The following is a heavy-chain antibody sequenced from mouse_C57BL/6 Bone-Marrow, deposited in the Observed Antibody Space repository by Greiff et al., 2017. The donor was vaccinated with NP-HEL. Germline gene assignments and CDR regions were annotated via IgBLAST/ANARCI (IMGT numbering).Heavy chain of an antibody. CDR1: GYTFTDYE. Sequence: VQLQQSGAELVRPGASVTLSCKASGYTFTDYEMHWVKQTPVHGLEWIGAIDPETGGTAYNQKFKGKAILTADKSSSPAYMELRSLTSEDSAVYYCTIRRGTTVVRGYWGQGTTLTVSS. J-gene: IGHJ2*01. V-gene: IGHV1-15*01. D-gene: IGHD1-1*01. CDR3: TIRRGTTVVRGY. CDR2: IDPETGGT.